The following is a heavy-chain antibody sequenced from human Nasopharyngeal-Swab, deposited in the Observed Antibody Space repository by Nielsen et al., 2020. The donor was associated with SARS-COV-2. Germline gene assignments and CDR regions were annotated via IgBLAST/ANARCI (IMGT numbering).Heavy chain of an antibody. CDR3: AKSRWDSWTSHFHY. Sequence: GSLKISCAASGFTFNTHAMNWVRQAPGKGLEWVSGIGGSGVNTNYADSVRGRFTISRDNSKNMLFLQMNSPRVEDTAVYYCAKSRWDSWTSHFHYWGQGTLVTVSS. J-gene: IGHJ4*02. D-gene: IGHD1-26*01. CDR1: GFTFNTHA. CDR2: IGGSGVNT. V-gene: IGHV3-23*01.